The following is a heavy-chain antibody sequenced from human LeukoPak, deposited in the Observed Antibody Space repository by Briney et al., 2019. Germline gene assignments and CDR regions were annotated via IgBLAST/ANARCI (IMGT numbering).Heavy chain of an antibody. V-gene: IGHV3-33*06. J-gene: IGHJ4*02. CDR2: IWYDGSNT. Sequence: PGRSLRLSCAASGFTFSTYGMHWVRQAPGKGLEWVAIIWYDGSNTYYADSVKGRFTISRDNSKNTLYLQMNSLRAEDTAVYYCAKNWGSLDYWGQGTLVTVSS. D-gene: IGHD3-16*01. CDR1: GFTFSTYG. CDR3: AKNWGSLDY.